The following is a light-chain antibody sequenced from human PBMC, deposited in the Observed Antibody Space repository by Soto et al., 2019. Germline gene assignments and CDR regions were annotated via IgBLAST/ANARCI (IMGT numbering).Light chain of an antibody. CDR2: GAS. CDR1: QSVSSSY. Sequence: EIVLTKSPGTLSLSPGERATLSCRASQSVSSSYLAWYQQKPGQAPRLLIYGASSRATGIPDRFSGSGSGTDFTLTISRLEPEDFTVYYCQQDGSLPITFGQGTRLEIK. CDR3: QQDGSLPIT. V-gene: IGKV3-20*01. J-gene: IGKJ5*01.